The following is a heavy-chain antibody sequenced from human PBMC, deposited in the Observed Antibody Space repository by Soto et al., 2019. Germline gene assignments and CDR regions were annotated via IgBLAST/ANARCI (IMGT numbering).Heavy chain of an antibody. V-gene: IGHV3-30*18. CDR1: GFTFSSYG. D-gene: IGHD3-22*01. CDR3: AKDRDYYDSSGYYPLDY. J-gene: IGHJ4*02. Sequence: LRLSCAASGFTFSSYGMHWVRQAPGKGLEWVAVISYDGSNKYYADSVKGRFTISRDNSKNTLYLQMNSLRAEDTAVYYCAKDRDYYDSSGYYPLDYWGQGTLVTVSS. CDR2: ISYDGSNK.